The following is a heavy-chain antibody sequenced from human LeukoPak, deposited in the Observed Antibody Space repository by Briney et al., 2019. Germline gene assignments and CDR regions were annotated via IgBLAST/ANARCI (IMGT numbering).Heavy chain of an antibody. V-gene: IGHV3-11*06. D-gene: IGHD2-2*02. CDR3: ARSPTYQLVYDY. J-gene: IGHJ4*02. Sequence: GALRLSCAASGFTFSDYYMSWIRLAPGKGLGWVSHISSSSSYTNYADSVKGRFIISRDNAKNSLYLQMNSLRAEDTAVYYCARSPTYQLVYDYWGQGTLVTVSS. CDR2: ISSSSSYT. CDR1: GFTFSDYY.